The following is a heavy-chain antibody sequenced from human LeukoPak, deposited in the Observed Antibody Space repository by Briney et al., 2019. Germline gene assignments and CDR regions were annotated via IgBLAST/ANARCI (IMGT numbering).Heavy chain of an antibody. Sequence: GESLKISCKGSGYSFTSYWIGWVRQMPGKGPEWMGVIYPGDSNIRYSPSFQGRVIISADNSITTAYLQWSSLTASDTAIYYCARRPGPGYSYAYYFDYWGQGALVTVSS. V-gene: IGHV5-51*01. J-gene: IGHJ4*02. CDR2: IYPGDSNI. CDR1: GYSFTSYW. D-gene: IGHD5-18*01. CDR3: ARRPGPGYSYAYYFDY.